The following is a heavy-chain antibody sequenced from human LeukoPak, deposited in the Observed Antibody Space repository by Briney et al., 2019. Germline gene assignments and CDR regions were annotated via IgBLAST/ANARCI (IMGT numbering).Heavy chain of an antibody. CDR2: IYYSGST. CDR3: ARVTGYVIEDYFDY. J-gene: IGHJ4*02. D-gene: IGHD3-22*01. V-gene: IGHV4-59*01. Sequence: SETLSLTCTVSGGSISSYNWSWLRQPPGKGLEWIGNIYYSGSTNYNPSLKSRVTISVDTSKNQFSLKLRSVTAADTAVYYSARVTGYVIEDYFDYWGQGTLVTVSS. CDR1: GGSISSYN.